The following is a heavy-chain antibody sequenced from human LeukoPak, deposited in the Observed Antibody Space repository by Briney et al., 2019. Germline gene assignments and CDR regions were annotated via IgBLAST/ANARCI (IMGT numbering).Heavy chain of an antibody. CDR1: GFTFSSYI. CDR2: ISSSSSYI. CDR3: ARDIGGDIVVVTAIPGIDY. D-gene: IGHD2-21*02. V-gene: IGHV3-21*01. Sequence: GGSLRLSCAASGFTFSSYIMNWVRQAPGKGLEWVASISSSSSYIYYADSVKGRFTISRDNAKNSLYLQMNSLRAEDTAVYYCARDIGGDIVVVTAIPGIDYWGQGTLVTVSS. J-gene: IGHJ4*02.